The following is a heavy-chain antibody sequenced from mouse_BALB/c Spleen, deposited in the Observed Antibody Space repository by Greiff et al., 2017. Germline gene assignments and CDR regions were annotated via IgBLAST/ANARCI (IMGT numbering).Heavy chain of an antibody. D-gene: IGHD2-2*01. Sequence: EVMLVESGGGLVQPGGSLKLSCAASGFTFSSYTMSWVRQTPEKRLEWVAYISNGGGSTYYPDTVKGRFTISRDNAKNTLYLQMSSLKSEDTAMYYCARSYGFSFAYWGQGTLVTVSA. V-gene: IGHV5-12-2*01. CDR2: ISNGGGST. CDR1: GFTFSSYT. CDR3: ARSYGFSFAY. J-gene: IGHJ3*01.